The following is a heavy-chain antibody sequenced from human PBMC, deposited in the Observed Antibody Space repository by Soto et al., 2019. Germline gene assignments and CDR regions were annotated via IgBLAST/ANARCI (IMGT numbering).Heavy chain of an antibody. CDR3: ARGPLVVLNYFES. CDR1: GGTFRNYP. V-gene: IGHV1-69*02. CDR2: IFPLTDIP. Sequence: QVQLVQSGTEVKKSGSSVKVSCKASGGTFRNYPINWVRQAPGQGLEWMGSIFPLTDIPDYAQNFQARVTISADKSTSTAYMELSSLTSDDTAMYFCARGPLVVLNYFESWGQGTLVTVSS. J-gene: IGHJ4*02.